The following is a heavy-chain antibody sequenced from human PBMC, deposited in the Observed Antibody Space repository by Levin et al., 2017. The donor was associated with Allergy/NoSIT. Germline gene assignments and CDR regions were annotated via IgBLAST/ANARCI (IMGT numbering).Heavy chain of an antibody. V-gene: IGHV5-10-1*01. D-gene: IGHD1-14*01. CDR1: GYSFTSYY. CDR3: ARQHYNNRWSPLWD. J-gene: IGHJ4*02. Sequence: GESLKISCQGSGYSFTSYYITWVRQMPGKGLEWMGRIDPSDSYTNYSPSFQGHVTISTDKSISTAYLQWSSLKASDTAIYYCARQHYNNRWSPLWDWGQGTLVTVSS. CDR2: IDPSDSYT.